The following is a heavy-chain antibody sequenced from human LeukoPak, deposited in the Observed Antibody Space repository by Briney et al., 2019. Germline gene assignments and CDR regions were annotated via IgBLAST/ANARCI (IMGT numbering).Heavy chain of an antibody. V-gene: IGHV1-8*01. D-gene: IGHD2-2*01. Sequence: ASVKVSCKASGYTFTSYDINWVRQATGQGLEWMGWMNPNRGNTGYAQKFQGRVTMTRNTSISTAYMELSSLRSEDTAVYYCARDLGYCSSASCPYSYYYYMDVWGKGTTVTVSS. CDR3: ARDLGYCSSASCPYSYYYYMDV. CDR2: MNPNRGNT. J-gene: IGHJ6*03. CDR1: GYTFTSYD.